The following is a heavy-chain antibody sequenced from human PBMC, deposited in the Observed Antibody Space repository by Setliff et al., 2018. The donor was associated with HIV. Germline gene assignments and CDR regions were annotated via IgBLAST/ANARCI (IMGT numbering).Heavy chain of an antibody. CDR2: ISAYNGNT. Sequence: ASVKVSCKASGGTFSSYGISWVRQAPGQRLEWMGWISAYNGNTNYAQTLQGRVTMTTDTSTSTAYMGLRSLRSDDTAVYYCARGYSSSSSYYYGMDVWGQGTTVTVSS. CDR1: GGTFSSYG. V-gene: IGHV1-18*01. CDR3: ARGYSSSSSYYYGMDV. J-gene: IGHJ6*02. D-gene: IGHD6-6*01.